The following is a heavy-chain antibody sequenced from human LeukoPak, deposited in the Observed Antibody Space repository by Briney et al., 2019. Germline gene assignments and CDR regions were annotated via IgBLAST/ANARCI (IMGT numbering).Heavy chain of an antibody. CDR2: IYDSGST. Sequence: SETLSLTCTVSGGSISSYYWSWIRQPPGKGLEWIGYIYDSGSTKYNPSLKSRVTISADASKNHFSLKLNSVTAADTAVYFCTRDASLWSGYYDIWGQGTMVTVSS. J-gene: IGHJ3*02. D-gene: IGHD3-3*01. CDR3: TRDASLWSGYYDI. V-gene: IGHV4-59*01. CDR1: GGSISSYY.